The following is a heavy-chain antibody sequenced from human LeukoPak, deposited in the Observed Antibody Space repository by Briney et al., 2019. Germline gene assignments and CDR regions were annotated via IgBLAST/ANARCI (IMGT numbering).Heavy chain of an antibody. Sequence: GGSLRLSCAASGFTFSSYAMHRVRQAPGKGLEWVAVISYDGSNKYYADSVKGRFTISRDNSKNTLYLQMNSLRAEDTAVYYCARDKATVTTLRGPLDYWGQGTLVTVSS. CDR1: GFTFSSYA. V-gene: IGHV3-30-3*01. D-gene: IGHD4-17*01. CDR3: ARDKATVTTLRGPLDY. J-gene: IGHJ4*02. CDR2: ISYDGSNK.